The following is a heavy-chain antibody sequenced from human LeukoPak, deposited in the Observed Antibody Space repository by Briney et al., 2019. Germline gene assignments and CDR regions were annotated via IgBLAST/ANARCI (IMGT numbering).Heavy chain of an antibody. CDR2: INPSGGST. CDR1: GYTLTSYY. CDR3: ARDSGNIRGAFDI. D-gene: IGHD1-14*01. J-gene: IGHJ3*02. V-gene: IGHV1-46*01. Sequence: ASVKVSCKASGYTLTSYYMHWVRQAPGQGLEWMGIINPSGGSTSYAQKFQGRVTMTRDMSTSTVYMELSSLRSEDTAVYYCARDSGNIRGAFDIWGQGTMVTVSS.